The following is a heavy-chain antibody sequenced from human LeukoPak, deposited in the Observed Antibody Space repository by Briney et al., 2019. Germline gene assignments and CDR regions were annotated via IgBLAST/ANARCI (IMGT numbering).Heavy chain of an antibody. J-gene: IGHJ4*02. CDR2: IYYSGST. D-gene: IGHD2-15*01. V-gene: IGHV4-39*01. Sequence: PSETLSLTCTVSAGSISSSSYYWGWIRQPPGKGLEWIGSIYYSGSTYYNPSLKSRVTISVDTSKNQFSLKLSSVTAADTAVYYCARHGGYCSGGSCHPQYYFDYWGQGTLVTVSS. CDR1: AGSISSSSYY. CDR3: ARHGGYCSGGSCHPQYYFDY.